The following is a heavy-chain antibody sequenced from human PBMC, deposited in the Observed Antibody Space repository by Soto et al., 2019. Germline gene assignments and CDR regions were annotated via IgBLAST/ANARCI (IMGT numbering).Heavy chain of an antibody. CDR1: GGSISSGGYY. V-gene: IGHV4-31*03. CDR3: AGYSGYDEYYFDY. Sequence: KPSETLSLTCTVSGGSISSGGYYWSWIRQHPGKGLEWIGYIYYSGSTYYNPSLKSRVTISVDTSKNQFSLKLSSVTAADTAVYYCAGYSGYDEYYFDYWGQGTLVTVSS. J-gene: IGHJ4*02. D-gene: IGHD5-12*01. CDR2: IYYSGST.